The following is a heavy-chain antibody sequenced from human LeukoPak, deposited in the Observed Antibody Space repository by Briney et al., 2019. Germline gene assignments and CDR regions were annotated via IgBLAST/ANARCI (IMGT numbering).Heavy chain of an antibody. J-gene: IGHJ4*02. V-gene: IGHV4-39*02. CDR2: IYYSGST. CDR1: GGSISSSSYS. CDR3: ARDFPLYDFWSGYPKSYFDY. D-gene: IGHD3-3*01. Sequence: SETLSLTCTVSGGSISSSSYSWGWIRQPPGKGLEWIGSIYYSGSTYYNPSLKSRVTISVDTSKNQFSLKLSSVTAADTAVYYCARDFPLYDFWSGYPKSYFDYWGQGTLVTVSS.